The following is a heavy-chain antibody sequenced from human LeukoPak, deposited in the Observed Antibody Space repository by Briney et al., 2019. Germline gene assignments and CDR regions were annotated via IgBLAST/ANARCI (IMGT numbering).Heavy chain of an antibody. D-gene: IGHD5-12*01. CDR3: ARAYTGYEAFDY. CDR1: GYTFTGYY. CDR2: LNPISGGT. V-gene: IGHV1-2*02. Sequence: ASVKVSCKASGYTFTGYYMHWVRQAPGQGLEWMGWLNPISGGTNYAQRFQGRVTMTRDTSISTAYMELSRLRSDDTAVFYCARAYTGYEAFDYWGQGTLVTVSS. J-gene: IGHJ4*02.